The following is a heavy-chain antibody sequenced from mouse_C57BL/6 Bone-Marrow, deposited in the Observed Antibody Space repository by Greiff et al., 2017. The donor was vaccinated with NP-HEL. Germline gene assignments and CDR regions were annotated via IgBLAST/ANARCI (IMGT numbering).Heavy chain of an antibody. CDR2: IDPSDSYT. J-gene: IGHJ1*03. CDR3: ARGLGTWYFDV. V-gene: IGHV1-50*01. CDR1: GYTFTSYW. Sequence: VQLQQPGAELVKPGASVKLSCKASGYTFTSYWMQWVKQRPGQGLEWIGEIDPSDSYTNYNQKFKGKATLTVDTSSSTAYMQLSSLTSEDSAVYYCARGLGTWYFDVWGTGTTVTVSS. D-gene: IGHD2-14*01.